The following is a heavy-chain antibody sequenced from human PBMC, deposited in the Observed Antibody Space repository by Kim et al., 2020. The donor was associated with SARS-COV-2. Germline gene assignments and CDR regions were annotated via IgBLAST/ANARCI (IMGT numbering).Heavy chain of an antibody. V-gene: IGHV4-34*01. Sequence: SETLSLTCAVYGGSFSGYYWSWIRQPPGKGLEWIGEINHSGSTNYNPSLKSRVTISVDTSKNQFSLKLSSVTAADTAVYYCARKIRHYGSGSYYNKNRLGYFDYWGQGTLVTVSS. D-gene: IGHD3-10*01. CDR3: ARKIRHYGSGSYYNKNRLGYFDY. J-gene: IGHJ4*02. CDR2: INHSGST. CDR1: GGSFSGYY.